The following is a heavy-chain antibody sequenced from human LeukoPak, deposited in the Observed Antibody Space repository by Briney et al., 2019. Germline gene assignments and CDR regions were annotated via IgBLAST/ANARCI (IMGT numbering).Heavy chain of an antibody. Sequence: SVKVSCKASGGTFSSYAISWVRQAPGQGLEWMGGIIPIFGTANYAQKFQGRVTITADESTSTAYMELSSLRSEDTAVYYCARDENRGSYSFDYWGQGTLVTVSS. CDR2: IIPIFGTA. D-gene: IGHD1-26*01. V-gene: IGHV1-69*13. J-gene: IGHJ4*02. CDR1: GGTFSSYA. CDR3: ARDENRGSYSFDY.